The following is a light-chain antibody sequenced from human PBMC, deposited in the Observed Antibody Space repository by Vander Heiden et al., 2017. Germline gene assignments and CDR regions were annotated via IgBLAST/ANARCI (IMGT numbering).Light chain of an antibody. V-gene: IGLV4-69*01. J-gene: IGLJ2*01. CDR2: LNHNGSH. CDR3: QTWETGSVV. Sequence: QLVLTQSPSPSASLGASVKFTCTLSRGHSPYAIAWHQQQPGKGPRFLMMLNHNGSHRKGDGIPDRFSGSSSGAARYLTIFRLQSEDEADYYCQTWETGSVVFGGGTKLTVL. CDR1: RGHSPYA.